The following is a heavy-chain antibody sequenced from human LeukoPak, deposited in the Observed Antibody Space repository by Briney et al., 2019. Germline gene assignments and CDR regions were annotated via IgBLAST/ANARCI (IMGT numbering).Heavy chain of an antibody. CDR3: ASTTTVVTSSTYYYYGMDV. J-gene: IGHJ6*02. V-gene: IGHV4-59*01. D-gene: IGHD4-23*01. CDR1: VGSISSYY. Sequence: SETLSLTYTVSVGSISSYYWSWIRQPPGKGLEGIGYIYYSGSTNYNPSLKSRVTISVDTSKNQFSLKLSSVTAADTAVYYCASTTTVVTSSTYYYYGMDVWGQGTTVTVSS. CDR2: IYYSGST.